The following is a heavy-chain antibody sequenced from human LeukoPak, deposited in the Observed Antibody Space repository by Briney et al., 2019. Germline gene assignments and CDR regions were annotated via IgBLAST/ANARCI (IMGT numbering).Heavy chain of an antibody. V-gene: IGHV3-74*01. D-gene: IGHD1-26*01. Sequence: GGSLRLSCAAFGFTFSSYWMHWVRQAPGKGLVWVSRINSDGSSTSYADSVKGRFTISRDNAKNTLYLQMNSLRAEDTAVYYCASSGEWERDAFDIWGQGTMVTVSS. J-gene: IGHJ3*02. CDR1: GFTFSSYW. CDR2: INSDGSST. CDR3: ASSGEWERDAFDI.